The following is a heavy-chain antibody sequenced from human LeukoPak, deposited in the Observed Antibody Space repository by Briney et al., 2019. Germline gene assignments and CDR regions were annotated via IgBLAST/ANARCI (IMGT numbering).Heavy chain of an antibody. Sequence: SQTLSLACTVSGDSIYSGNYYWSWIRQPAGKGLEWIGRIYSTGRSDYNPSLKSRITMSVDTSKNQFSLKLSSVTAADTAAYYCARDGPRSGYDLGHFDNLGQGTLVTASS. J-gene: IGHJ4*02. V-gene: IGHV4-61*02. CDR3: ARDGPRSGYDLGHFDN. CDR2: IYSTGRS. D-gene: IGHD5-12*01. CDR1: GDSIYSGNYY.